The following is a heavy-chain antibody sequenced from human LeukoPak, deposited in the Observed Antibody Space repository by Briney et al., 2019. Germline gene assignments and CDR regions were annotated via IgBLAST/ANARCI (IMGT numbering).Heavy chain of an antibody. V-gene: IGHV4-61*02. CDR1: GGSISSGSYY. D-gene: IGHD4-11*01. Sequence: PSETLSLACTVSGGSISSGSYYWSWIRQPAGKGLEWIGRIYTSGSTNYNPSLKSRVTISVDTSKNQFSLKLSSVTAADTAVYYCASEHTVTDQYWYFDLWGRGTLVTVSS. J-gene: IGHJ2*01. CDR2: IYTSGST. CDR3: ASEHTVTDQYWYFDL.